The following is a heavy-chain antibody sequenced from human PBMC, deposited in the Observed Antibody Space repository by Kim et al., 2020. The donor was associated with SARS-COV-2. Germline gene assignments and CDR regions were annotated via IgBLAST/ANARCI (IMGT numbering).Heavy chain of an antibody. CDR2: INHSGST. J-gene: IGHJ5*01. Sequence: SETLSLTCAVYGGSFSGYYWSWIRQPPGKGLEWIGEINHSGSTNYNPSLKSRVTISVDTSKNQFSLKLSSVTAADTAVYYCARTVYDCSGGSCYAAVDW. CDR3: ARTVYDCSGGSCYAAVDW. CDR1: GGSFSGYY. D-gene: IGHD2-15*01. V-gene: IGHV4-34*01.